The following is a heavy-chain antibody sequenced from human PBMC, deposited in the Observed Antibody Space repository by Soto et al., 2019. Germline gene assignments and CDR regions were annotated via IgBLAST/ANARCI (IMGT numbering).Heavy chain of an antibody. CDR1: GFTFSSYG. CDR3: ATQGLPHHNWFDP. D-gene: IGHD2-15*01. CDR2: ISYDGSNK. J-gene: IGHJ5*02. Sequence: QVQLVESGGGVVQPGRYLRLSCAASGFTFSSYGIHWVRQAPGKGLEWVAVISYDGSNKYYADSVKGRFTISRDNSKNTLYLQVNSLRADDTAVYYCATQGLPHHNWFDPWGQGTLVTVSS. V-gene: IGHV3-30*03.